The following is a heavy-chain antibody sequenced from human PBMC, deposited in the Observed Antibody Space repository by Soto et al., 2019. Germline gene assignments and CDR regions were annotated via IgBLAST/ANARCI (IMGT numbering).Heavy chain of an antibody. D-gene: IGHD3-22*01. V-gene: IGHV3-43*01. CDR1: GFTFDDYT. CDR3: AKGIPDYYDSSGYYPGV. J-gene: IGHJ6*02. Sequence: GGSLRLSCAASGFTFDDYTMHWVRQAPGKGLEWVSLISWDGGSTYYADSVKGRFTISRDNSTNSLYLQMNSLRTEDTALYYCAKGIPDYYDSSGYYPGVWGQGTTVTVSS. CDR2: ISWDGGST.